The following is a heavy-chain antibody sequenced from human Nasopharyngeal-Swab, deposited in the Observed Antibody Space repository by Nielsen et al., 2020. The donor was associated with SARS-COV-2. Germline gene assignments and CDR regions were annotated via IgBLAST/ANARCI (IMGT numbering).Heavy chain of an antibody. CDR1: GFTFSSFG. CDR2: IAHDASNE. V-gene: IGHV3-30*03. Sequence: GGSLRLSCAASGFTFSSFGMHWVRQAPGKGLEWVAFIAHDASNEYYGDSVKGRFSISRDSSKNTLYLQMDSLRGEDTAVYYCARAAVKYEYLTGYSWSYHYYGMDVWVQGTTVTVSS. J-gene: IGHJ6*02. CDR3: ARAAVKYEYLTGYSWSYHYYGMDV. D-gene: IGHD3-9*01.